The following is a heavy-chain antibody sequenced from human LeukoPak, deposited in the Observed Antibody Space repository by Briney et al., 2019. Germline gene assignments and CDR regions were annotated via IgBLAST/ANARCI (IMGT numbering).Heavy chain of an antibody. CDR1: GVSISSISYY. Sequence: PSETLSLTCTVSGVSISSISYYWGWIRQPPGKGLEWIGSIYYSGTTYYNPSLKSRVTISADRSKNQFSLKLSSVAAADTAVYYCARDGDSSGWSRSDYWSQGSLVIVSS. D-gene: IGHD6-19*01. J-gene: IGHJ4*02. CDR2: IYYSGTT. CDR3: ARDGDSSGWSRSDY. V-gene: IGHV4-39*07.